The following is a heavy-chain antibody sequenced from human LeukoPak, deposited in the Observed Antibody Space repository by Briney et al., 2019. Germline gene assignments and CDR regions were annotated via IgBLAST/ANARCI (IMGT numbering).Heavy chain of an antibody. CDR3: ARRYCSSSSCTLDY. D-gene: IGHD2-2*01. V-gene: IGHV3-11*04. J-gene: IGHJ4*02. CDR2: ISSRDSTI. Sequence: GGSLRLSCAAPGFTISNSDMSWVRQAPGKGLEWVSYISSRDSTIYYADSVKGRFTISRDNAKNSLYLQMNSLRAEDTAVYYCARRYCSSSSCTLDYWGQGTLVTVSS. CDR1: GFTISNSD.